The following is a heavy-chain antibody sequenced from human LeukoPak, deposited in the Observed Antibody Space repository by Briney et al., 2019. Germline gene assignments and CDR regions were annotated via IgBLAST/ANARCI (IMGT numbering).Heavy chain of an antibody. D-gene: IGHD3-22*01. V-gene: IGHV4-59*01. CDR1: GGSISSYY. CDR2: IYYSGST. J-gene: IGHJ3*02. CDR3: ARRNYDIFAFDI. Sequence: TSETLSLTCTVSGGSISSYYWSWIRQPPGKGLECIGYIYYSGSTNYNPSLKSRVTISIDTSKNQFSLKLSSVTAADTAVYYCARRNYDIFAFDIWGQGTMVTVSS.